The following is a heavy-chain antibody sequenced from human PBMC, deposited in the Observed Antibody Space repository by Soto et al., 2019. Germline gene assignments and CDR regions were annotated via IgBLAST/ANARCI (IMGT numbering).Heavy chain of an antibody. D-gene: IGHD4-4*01. V-gene: IGHV4-59*08. Sequence: SETLSLTCTVSGGSISSYYWSWIRQPPGKGLEWIGYIYYSGSTNYNPSLKSRVNISVDKSKNQFSMKLSPVTAADTAVYYCARSVSGTVTSFDYWGQGTLVTVPS. CDR1: GGSISSYY. CDR3: ARSVSGTVTSFDY. CDR2: IYYSGST. J-gene: IGHJ4*02.